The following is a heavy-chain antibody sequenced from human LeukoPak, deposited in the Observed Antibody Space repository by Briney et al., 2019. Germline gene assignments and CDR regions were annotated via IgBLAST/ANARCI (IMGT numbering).Heavy chain of an antibody. CDR2: ISGSGKIR. D-gene: IGHD6-19*01. V-gene: IGHV3-11*01. CDR1: GFTLSDYN. Sequence: PGGSLRLSCAASGFTLSDYNMGWIRQAPGKGLEWVSDISGSGKIRYNGDSVKGRFTISRDNAKTSLYLQMNSLRPEDTAVYYCARGRGQLLEGGQGTLVTVSS. J-gene: IGHJ4*02. CDR3: ARGRGQLLE.